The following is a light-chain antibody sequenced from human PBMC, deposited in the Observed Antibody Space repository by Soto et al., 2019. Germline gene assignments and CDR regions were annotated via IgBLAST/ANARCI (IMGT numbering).Light chain of an antibody. J-gene: IGKJ3*01. Sequence: DLQMTQSPTSLSASVGDRVTITCRASQDIRNFVAWYQQKPGKAPKLLIYAASILQSGVPSRFSGSGSRTDFTLTINSLQPEDVATYSCQKYSSVPVFGPGTKVEIK. CDR1: QDIRNF. V-gene: IGKV1-27*01. CDR2: AAS. CDR3: QKYSSVPV.